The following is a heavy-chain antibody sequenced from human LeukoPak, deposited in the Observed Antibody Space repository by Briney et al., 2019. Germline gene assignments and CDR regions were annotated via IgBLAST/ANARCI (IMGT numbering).Heavy chain of an antibody. CDR3: ARVGPYYGSGSPRTYYYYYYMDV. Sequence: GGSLRLSCAASGFTFSSYAMHWVRQAPGKGLEWVAVISYDGSNKYYADSVKGRFTISRDNAKKSLYLQMNSLRAEDTALYYCARVGPYYGSGSPRTYYYYYYMDVWGKGTTVTISS. CDR2: ISYDGSNK. J-gene: IGHJ6*03. V-gene: IGHV3-30*04. D-gene: IGHD3-10*01. CDR1: GFTFSSYA.